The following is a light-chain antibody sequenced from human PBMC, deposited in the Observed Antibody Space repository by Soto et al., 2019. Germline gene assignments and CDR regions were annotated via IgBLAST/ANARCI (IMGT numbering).Light chain of an antibody. CDR3: QQYNSYWT. CDR1: QSISSW. J-gene: IGKJ1*01. CDR2: DAS. Sequence: DIQMTQSPSTLSASVGDRVTITCRASQSISSWLAWYQQKPGKAPKLLIYDASSLESGVPSRFSGSGYGTEFTLTISSLQPDDFATYYCQQYNSYWTFGQGIKV. V-gene: IGKV1-5*01.